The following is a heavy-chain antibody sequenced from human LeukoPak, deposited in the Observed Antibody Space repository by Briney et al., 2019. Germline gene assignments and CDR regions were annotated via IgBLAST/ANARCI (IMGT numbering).Heavy chain of an antibody. CDR2: IYHSGST. V-gene: IGHV4-38-2*01. J-gene: IGHJ4*02. CDR3: ARHDSAIVASFDY. D-gene: IGHD3-22*01. CDR1: GYSISSGYY. Sequence: SETLYLTCAVSGYSISSGYYWGWIRQPPGKGLEWIGSIYHSGSTYYNPSLKSRVTISVDTSKNQFSLKLSSVTATDTAVYYCARHDSAIVASFDYWGQGTLVTVSS.